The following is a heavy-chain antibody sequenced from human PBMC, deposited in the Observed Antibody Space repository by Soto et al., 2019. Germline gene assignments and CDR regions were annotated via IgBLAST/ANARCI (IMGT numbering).Heavy chain of an antibody. CDR2: IVVGSGHI. J-gene: IGHJ3*02. V-gene: IGHV1-58*02. CDR3: ARAHYHESSGWSSAFDI. Sequence: SVKVSCKASGFTFTTSAMQWVRQARGQRLEWIGWIVVGSGHINYAQQFHERVTITRDMSTGTVYMELSSLRSEDTAVYYCARAHYHESSGWSSAFDIWGQGTMVTVSS. CDR1: GFTFTTSA. D-gene: IGHD3-22*01.